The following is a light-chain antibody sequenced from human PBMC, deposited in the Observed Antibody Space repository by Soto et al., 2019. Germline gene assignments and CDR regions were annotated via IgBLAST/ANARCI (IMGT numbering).Light chain of an antibody. CDR3: QQYTNSPLT. J-gene: IGKJ4*01. V-gene: IGKV3-15*01. CDR2: GAS. Sequence: IVRTQSPATLSLSPGERATLSCRASQSVSSNLAWYQHQPGQAPRVLIYGASTRATGFPARFSGSGSGTEFTLTISSLQSEDFEVYYCQQYTNSPLTFGGGTKVDI. CDR1: QSVSSN.